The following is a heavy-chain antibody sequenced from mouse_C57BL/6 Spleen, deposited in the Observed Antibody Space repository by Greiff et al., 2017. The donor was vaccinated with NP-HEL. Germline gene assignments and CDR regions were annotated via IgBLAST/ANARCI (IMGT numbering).Heavy chain of an antibody. D-gene: IGHD1-1*01. J-gene: IGHJ4*01. CDR3: ARGYYGSCYGYYAMDY. CDR1: YFAFMACA. V-gene: IGHV1-49*01. CDR2: FTMYSDAT. Sequence: QVQLQQSGAELVRPGSSVKLSCKDSYFAFMACAMHWVKQRPGHGLEWIGYFTMYSDATEYSEKFKGKATLTANTSSSTAYMELSCLTSVYSSVYYCARGYYGSCYGYYAMDYRGQGTSVTVSS.